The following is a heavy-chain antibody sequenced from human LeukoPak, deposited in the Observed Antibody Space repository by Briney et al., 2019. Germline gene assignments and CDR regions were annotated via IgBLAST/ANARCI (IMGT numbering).Heavy chain of an antibody. CDR2: IYTSGST. CDR3: ARDLAAAGTPYWYFDL. J-gene: IGHJ2*01. CDR1: GGSISSYY. Sequence: PSETLSLTCTVSGGSISSYYWSWIRQPAGKGLEWIGRIYTSGSTNYNSSLKSRVTMSVDTSKNQFSLKLSSVTAADTAVYYCARDLAAAGTPYWYFDLWGRGTLVTVSS. V-gene: IGHV4-4*07. D-gene: IGHD6-13*01.